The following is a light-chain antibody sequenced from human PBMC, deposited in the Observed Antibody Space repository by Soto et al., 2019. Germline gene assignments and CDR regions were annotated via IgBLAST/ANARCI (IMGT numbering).Light chain of an antibody. J-gene: IGKJ3*01. CDR2: TVS. V-gene: IGKV1-12*01. CDR3: HQGKTFPFT. CDR1: HGVSGW. Sequence: IQMTQSPSSVSASVGDTVTLSCQTSHGVSGWLAWYQQKPGKAPTLLIYTVSNLQSGVPSRFSSTGSVTDFSLTITHLQPEDCATYFCHQGKTFPFTFGPGTIVDV.